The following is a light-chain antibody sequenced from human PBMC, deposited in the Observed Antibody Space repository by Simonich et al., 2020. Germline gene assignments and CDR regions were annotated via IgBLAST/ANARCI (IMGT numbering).Light chain of an antibody. CDR1: QSISSY. CDR3: QQSYSTPLT. Sequence: DIQMTQSPSSLSASVGDRVTIPCRASQSISSYLNWYQQKPGKAPKLLIYAASSLQSGVPSRFSVSGSGTEFTLTISSLQPEDFATYYCQQSYSTPLTFGGGTKVEIK. CDR2: AAS. J-gene: IGKJ4*01. V-gene: IGKV1-39*01.